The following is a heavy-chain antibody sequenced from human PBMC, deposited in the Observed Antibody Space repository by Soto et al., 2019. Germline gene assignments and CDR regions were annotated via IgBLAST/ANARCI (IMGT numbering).Heavy chain of an antibody. J-gene: IGHJ4*02. Sequence: GPGVKKPGASVKVSCKASGNTFASHGFSWVRQAPGQGLEWMGWISGFNGQTNYALKFQGRVTLTTDTSTSTAYMELRSLRSDDTAVYFCSRVDPRGVAVVRDYWGQGTLVTVSS. CDR3: SRVDPRGVAVVRDY. CDR1: GNTFASHG. CDR2: ISGFNGQT. D-gene: IGHD3-10*01. V-gene: IGHV1-18*01.